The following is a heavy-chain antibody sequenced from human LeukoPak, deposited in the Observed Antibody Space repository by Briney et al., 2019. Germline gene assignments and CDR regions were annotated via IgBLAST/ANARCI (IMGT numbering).Heavy chain of an antibody. CDR2: IFHSGSS. D-gene: IGHD6-6*01. CDR3: AREGGSSSSEVY. Sequence: SETLSLTCTVSGYSISSGYYWGWIRQPPGKGREWIGSIFHSGSSYYNPSLKSRVTISLDTSKNQFSLKVSSVTAADTAVYYCAREGGSSSSEVYWGQGTLVTVSS. CDR1: GYSISSGYY. J-gene: IGHJ4*02. V-gene: IGHV4-38-2*02.